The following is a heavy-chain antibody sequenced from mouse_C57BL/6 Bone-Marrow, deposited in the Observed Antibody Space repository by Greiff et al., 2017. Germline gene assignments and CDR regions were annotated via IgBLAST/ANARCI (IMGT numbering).Heavy chain of an antibody. CDR2: IYPRDGST. V-gene: IGHV1-78*01. D-gene: IGHD1-1*01. CDR3: ARSGYYGSSYVRD. J-gene: IGHJ2*01. CDR1: GYTFTDHT. Sequence: VKLQESDAELVKPGASVKISCKVSGYTFTDHTIHWMKQRPEQGLEWIGYIYPRDGSTKYNEKFKGKATLTADKSSSNAYMQLNSLTSEDSAVYFCARSGYYGSSYVRDWGQGTTHTVSS.